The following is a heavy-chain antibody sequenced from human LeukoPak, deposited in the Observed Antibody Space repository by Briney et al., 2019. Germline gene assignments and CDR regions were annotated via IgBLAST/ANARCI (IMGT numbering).Heavy chain of an antibody. CDR1: GGSISSYY. CDR2: IYYSGST. V-gene: IGHV4-59*01. CDR3: ARVPAKYCSGGSCYFYYYMDV. Sequence: SETLSLTCTVSGGSISSYYWSWIRQPPGKGLEWIGYIYYSGSTNYNPSLKSRVTISVDTSKNQFSLKLSSVTAADTAAYYCARVPAKYCSGGSCYFYYYMDVWGKGTTVTISS. J-gene: IGHJ6*03. D-gene: IGHD2-15*01.